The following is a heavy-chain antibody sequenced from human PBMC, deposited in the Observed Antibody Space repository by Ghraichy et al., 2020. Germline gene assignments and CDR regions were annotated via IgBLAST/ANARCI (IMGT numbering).Heavy chain of an antibody. CDR3: TTLSNDY. D-gene: IGHD4/OR15-4a*01. CDR1: GFTFSGSA. V-gene: IGHV3-73*01. Sequence: KVSCAASGFTFSGSAMHWVRQASGKGLEWVGRIRSKANSYATAYAASVKGRFTISRDDSKNTAYLQMNSLKTEDTAVYYCTTLSNDYWGQGTLVTVSS. J-gene: IGHJ4*02. CDR2: IRSKANSYAT.